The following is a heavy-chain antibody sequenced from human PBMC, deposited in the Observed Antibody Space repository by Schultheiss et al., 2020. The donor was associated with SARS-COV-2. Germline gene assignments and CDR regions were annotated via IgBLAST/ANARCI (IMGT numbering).Heavy chain of an antibody. Sequence: SETLSLTCTVSGGSISSGGYYWSWIRQPPGKGLEWIGYIYHSGSTYYNPSLKSRVTMSVDTSKNQFSLKLSSVTAADTAVYYCARVGNSVALGAFDIWGQGTMVTVSS. CDR3: ARVGNSVALGAFDI. CDR2: IYHSGST. CDR1: GGSISSGGYY. D-gene: IGHD4-23*01. J-gene: IGHJ3*02. V-gene: IGHV4-30-2*01.